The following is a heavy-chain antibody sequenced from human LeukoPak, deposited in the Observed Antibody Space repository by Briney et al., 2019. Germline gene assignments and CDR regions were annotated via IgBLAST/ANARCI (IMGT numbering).Heavy chain of an antibody. D-gene: IGHD4-17*01. CDR2: ISAYNGNT. CDR1: GYTFTSYD. J-gene: IGHJ5*02. Sequence: ASVKVSCKASGYTFTSYDINWVRQAPGQGLEWMGWISAYNGNTNYAQKLQGRVTMTTDTSTSTAYMELRSLRSDDTAVYYCARVPYLPDYGDYVGVIDPWGQGTLVTVSS. V-gene: IGHV1-18*01. CDR3: ARVPYLPDYGDYVGVIDP.